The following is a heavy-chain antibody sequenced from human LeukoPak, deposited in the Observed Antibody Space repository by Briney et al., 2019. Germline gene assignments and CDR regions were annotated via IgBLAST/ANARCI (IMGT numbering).Heavy chain of an antibody. J-gene: IGHJ4*02. CDR1: GFTFDDYA. D-gene: IGHD7-27*01. CDR3: AKALGN. Sequence: GGSLRLSCAASGFTFDDYAMHWVRQAPGKGLEWVSGISWNSGSIGYADSARGRFTISRDNAKNSLYLQMNSLRAEDTALYYCAKALGNWGQGTLVTVSS. CDR2: ISWNSGSI. V-gene: IGHV3-9*01.